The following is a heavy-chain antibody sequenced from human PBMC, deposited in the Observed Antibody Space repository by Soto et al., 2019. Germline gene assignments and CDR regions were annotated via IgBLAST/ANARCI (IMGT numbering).Heavy chain of an antibody. Sequence: LRLSCAASGFTFSSYEMNWVRQAPGKGLEWVSYISGSGSTIYYADSVKGRFTISRDNAKNSLYLQMNSLRAEDTAVYYCARDRVSGQYCGGDCYSYYGMDVWGQGTTVTVSS. V-gene: IGHV3-48*03. CDR3: ARDRVSGQYCGGDCYSYYGMDV. CDR2: ISGSGSTI. J-gene: IGHJ6*02. D-gene: IGHD2-21*02. CDR1: GFTFSSYE.